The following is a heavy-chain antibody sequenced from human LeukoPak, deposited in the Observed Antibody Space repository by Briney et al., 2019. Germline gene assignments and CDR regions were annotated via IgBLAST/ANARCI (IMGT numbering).Heavy chain of an antibody. CDR2: IRSSSRTI. V-gene: IGHV3-48*01. J-gene: IGHJ3*02. CDR1: GFTFSSYS. Sequence: GGSLRLSCAASGFTFSSYSMNWVRRAPGKGLEWVSYIRSSSRTIYYADSVKGRFTISRDNAKNSLYLQMNSLRAEDTAVYYCARDHYDSSGYYPHDAFDIWGQGTMVTVSS. D-gene: IGHD3-22*01. CDR3: ARDHYDSSGYYPHDAFDI.